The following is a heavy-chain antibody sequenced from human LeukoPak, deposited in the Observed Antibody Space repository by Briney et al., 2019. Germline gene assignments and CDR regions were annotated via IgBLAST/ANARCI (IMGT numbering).Heavy chain of an antibody. CDR3: AVTGGNSWAQFDY. CDR1: GFTFSSYS. CDR2: ISSSSSYI. J-gene: IGHJ4*02. D-gene: IGHD4-23*01. V-gene: IGHV3-21*01. Sequence: GGSLRLSCAASGFTFSSYSMNWVRQAPGKGLEWVSSISSSSSYIYYADSVKGRFTISRDNAKNSLYLQMNSLRAEDTAVYYCAVTGGNSWAQFDYWGQGTLVTVSS.